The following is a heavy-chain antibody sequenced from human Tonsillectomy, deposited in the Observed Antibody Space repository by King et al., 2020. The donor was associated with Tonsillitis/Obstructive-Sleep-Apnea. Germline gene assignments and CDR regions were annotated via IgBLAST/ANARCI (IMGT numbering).Heavy chain of an antibody. Sequence: QLVQSGAEVRKPGASVKVSCKASGYTFTSYAISWVRQAPGQGLEWMGCISAYNGNTNYAQKLQGRVTMTTDTSTSTAYMELRSLRSDDTAVFYCARVRPAPPETWYYGMDVWGQGTTVTVSS. V-gene: IGHV1-18*01. J-gene: IGHJ6*02. CDR3: ARVRPAPPETWYYGMDV. D-gene: IGHD1-14*01. CDR2: ISAYNGNT. CDR1: GYTFTSYA.